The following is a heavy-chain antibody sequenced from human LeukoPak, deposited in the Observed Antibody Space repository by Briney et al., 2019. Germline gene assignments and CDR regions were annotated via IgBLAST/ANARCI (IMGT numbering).Heavy chain of an antibody. Sequence: GGSLRLSCAASGFTFSSYDMHWVRQATGKGLEWVSGIGTAGDTYYPGSVKGRFTISRENAKNSLYLQMNSLRAGDTAVYYCARGIESGWYSYYYYYGMDVWGQGTTVTVSS. CDR2: IGTAGDT. CDR3: ARGIESGWYSYYYYYGMDV. CDR1: GFTFSSYD. V-gene: IGHV3-13*04. J-gene: IGHJ6*02. D-gene: IGHD6-19*01.